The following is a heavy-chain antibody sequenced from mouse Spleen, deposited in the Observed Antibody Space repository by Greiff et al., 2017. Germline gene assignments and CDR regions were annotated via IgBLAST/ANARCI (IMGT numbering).Heavy chain of an antibody. Sequence: EVHLVESGGGLVKPGGSLKLSCAASGFTFSDYGMHWVRQAPEKGLEWVAYISSGSSTIYYADTVKGRFTISRDNAKNTLFLQMTSLRSEDTAMYYCARFYYDYDEGDYYAMDYWGQGTSVTVSS. D-gene: IGHD2-4*01. CDR3: ARFYYDYDEGDYYAMDY. J-gene: IGHJ4*01. V-gene: IGHV5-17*01. CDR2: ISSGSSTI. CDR1: GFTFSDYG.